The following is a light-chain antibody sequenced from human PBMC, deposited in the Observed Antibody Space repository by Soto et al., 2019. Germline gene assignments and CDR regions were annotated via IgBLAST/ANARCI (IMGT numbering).Light chain of an antibody. CDR1: QSVSSN. CDR3: QQYNNWPAT. Sequence: EIVMTQSPATLSVSPGERATLSCRASQSVSSNLAWYQQKPGQAPRLLIYGASTRATGIPARFSGSESGTEFTLTISSLQSEDFAVDYCQQYNNWPATFGLGTKVEIK. J-gene: IGKJ1*01. CDR2: GAS. V-gene: IGKV3D-15*01.